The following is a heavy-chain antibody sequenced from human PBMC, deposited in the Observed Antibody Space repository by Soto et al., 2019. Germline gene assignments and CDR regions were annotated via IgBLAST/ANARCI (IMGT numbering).Heavy chain of an antibody. CDR3: ARVWIVGQQPGGAHDYYYYGMDV. Sequence: PSETLSLTCAVYGGSFSGYYWSWIRQPPGEGLEWIGEINHSGSTNYNPSLKSRVTISVDTSKNQFSLKLSSVTAADTAVYYCARVWIVGQQPGGAHDYYYYGMDVWGQGTTVTVSS. CDR2: INHSGST. V-gene: IGHV4-34*01. J-gene: IGHJ6*02. CDR1: GGSFSGYY. D-gene: IGHD6-13*01.